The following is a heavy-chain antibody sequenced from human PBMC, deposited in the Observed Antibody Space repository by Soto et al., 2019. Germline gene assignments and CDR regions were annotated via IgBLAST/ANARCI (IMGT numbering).Heavy chain of an antibody. D-gene: IGHD3-3*01. Sequence: SETLSLTCAVYGGSFSGYYWSWIRQPPGKGLEWIGEVNHSGSTNYNPSLKSRVTISVDTSKNQFSLKLSSVTAADTAVYYCARRRVTILNWFDPWGQGTLVTVSS. J-gene: IGHJ5*02. CDR2: VNHSGST. CDR3: ARRRVTILNWFDP. V-gene: IGHV4-34*01. CDR1: GGSFSGYY.